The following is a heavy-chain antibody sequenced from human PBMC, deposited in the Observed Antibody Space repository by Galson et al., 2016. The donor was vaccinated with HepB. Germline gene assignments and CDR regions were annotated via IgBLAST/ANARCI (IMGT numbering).Heavy chain of an antibody. CDR1: GYTLTSYA. J-gene: IGHJ5*02. Sequence: SVKVSCKASGYTLTSYAISWVRQAPGQGLEWMGWINTNTESPAYAQGFTGRFVFSLDASVNTAYLQISSLKAEDTAVYYCARDRDCGGGSCYDYFDPWGQGTLVAVSS. V-gene: IGHV7-4-1*02. D-gene: IGHD2-15*01. CDR2: INTNTESP. CDR3: ARDRDCGGGSCYDYFDP.